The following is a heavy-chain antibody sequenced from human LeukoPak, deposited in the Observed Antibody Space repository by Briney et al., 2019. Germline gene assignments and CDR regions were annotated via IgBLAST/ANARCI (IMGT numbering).Heavy chain of an antibody. V-gene: IGHV1-18*01. Sequence: ASVKVSCKASGYTFTSYGISWVRQAPGQGLEWMGWISAYNGNTNYAQKLQGRVPMTTDTSTSTAYMELRSLRSDDTAVYYCARSMVRGVIGPLDAFDIWGQGTMVTVSS. D-gene: IGHD3-10*01. J-gene: IGHJ3*02. CDR3: ARSMVRGVIGPLDAFDI. CDR1: GYTFTSYG. CDR2: ISAYNGNT.